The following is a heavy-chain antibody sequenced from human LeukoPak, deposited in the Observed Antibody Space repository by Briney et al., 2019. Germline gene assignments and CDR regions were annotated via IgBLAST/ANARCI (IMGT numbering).Heavy chain of an antibody. CDR1: GFTFDDYA. CDR3: AKDRGTFGELSFFDY. D-gene: IGHD3-10*01. CDR2: ISWNSGSI. Sequence: SLRLSCAASGFTFDDYAMHWVRQAPGKGLEWVSGISWNSGSIGYADSVKGRFTISRDNAKNSLYLQMNSLRAEDTALYYCAKDRGTFGELSFFDYWGQGTLVTVSS. V-gene: IGHV3-9*01. J-gene: IGHJ4*02.